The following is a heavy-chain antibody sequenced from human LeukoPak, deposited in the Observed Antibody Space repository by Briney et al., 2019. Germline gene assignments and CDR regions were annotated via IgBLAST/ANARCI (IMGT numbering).Heavy chain of an antibody. D-gene: IGHD6-19*01. CDR3: ARVEADSSGWWISNFDY. CDR2: IKQDGSAK. V-gene: IGHV3-7*03. Sequence: ETLSLTCTVSGGSISSGDYYWSWVRQAPGKGLEWVANIKQDGSAKYYVDSVKGRFTISRDNAKKSLYLQMNSLRAEDTAVYYCARVEADSSGWWISNFDYWGQGILVIVSS. CDR1: GGSISSGDYY. J-gene: IGHJ4*02.